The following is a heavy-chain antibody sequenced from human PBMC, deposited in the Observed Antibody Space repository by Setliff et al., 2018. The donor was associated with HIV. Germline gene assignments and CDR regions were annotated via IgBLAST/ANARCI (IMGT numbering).Heavy chain of an antibody. CDR1: GGSIDSGNYD. CDR3: ARSSRVNCGGDCYLFDY. Sequence: SETLSLTCTVSGGSIDSGNYDWNWVRQPGGKGLEWIGRIYTRGSTKYSPTFESRVTMSLDTSKNQFSLNLRSVTAADTALYYCARSSRVNCGGDCYLFDYWGQGTPVTVSS. CDR2: IYTRGST. V-gene: IGHV4-61*02. J-gene: IGHJ4*02. D-gene: IGHD2-21*02.